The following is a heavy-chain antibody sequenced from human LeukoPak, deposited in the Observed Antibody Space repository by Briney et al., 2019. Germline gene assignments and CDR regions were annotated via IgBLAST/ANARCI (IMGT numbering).Heavy chain of an antibody. CDR1: GGSISSYY. D-gene: IGHD3-3*01. Sequence: PSETVSLTCTVSGGSISSYYWSWIRQPAGKGLEWIGRIYTSGSTNYNPSLKSRVTMSVDTSKNQFSLKLSSVTAADTAVYYCARDWSGYYVTGYNWFDPWGQGTLVTVSS. J-gene: IGHJ5*02. V-gene: IGHV4-4*07. CDR2: IYTSGST. CDR3: ARDWSGYYVTGYNWFDP.